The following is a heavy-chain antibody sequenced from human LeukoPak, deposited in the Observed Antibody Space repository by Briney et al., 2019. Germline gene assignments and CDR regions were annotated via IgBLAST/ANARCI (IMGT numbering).Heavy chain of an antibody. D-gene: IGHD3-22*01. CDR1: GGSISSGDYY. Sequence: SETLSLTCTVSGGSISSGDYYWSWIRQPPGKGLEWIGYIYYSGSTYYNPSLKSRVTVSVDTSKNQFSLKLSSVTAADTAVYYCAGTYYYDSSGPGHFDYWGQGTLVTVSS. J-gene: IGHJ4*02. CDR2: IYYSGST. V-gene: IGHV4-30-4*08. CDR3: AGTYYYDSSGPGHFDY.